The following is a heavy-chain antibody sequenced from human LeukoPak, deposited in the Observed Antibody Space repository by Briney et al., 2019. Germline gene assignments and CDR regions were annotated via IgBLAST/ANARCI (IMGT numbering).Heavy chain of an antibody. Sequence: PGGSLRLSCAASGFTFSSYGMHWVRQAPGKGLEWVAAIWYDGSNKYYADSVKGRFTISRDNSKNTLYLQMNSLRAEDTAVCYCASSTTMVRGVPNWFDPWGQGTLVTVSP. J-gene: IGHJ5*02. CDR3: ASSTTMVRGVPNWFDP. V-gene: IGHV3-33*01. CDR2: IWYDGSNK. CDR1: GFTFSSYG. D-gene: IGHD3-10*01.